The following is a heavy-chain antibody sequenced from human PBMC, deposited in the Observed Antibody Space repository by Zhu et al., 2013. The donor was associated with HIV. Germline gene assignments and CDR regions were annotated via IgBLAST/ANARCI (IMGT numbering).Heavy chain of an antibody. D-gene: IGHD6-13*01. CDR1: GYIFTTYG. V-gene: IGHV1-18*01. CDR3: ARKSGYSTSLAPFDP. J-gene: IGHJ5*02. Sequence: QVHLVQSGVEVKKPGASVKVSCKASGYIFTTYGISWLRQAPGQGLEWMGWISTYNGDTNYAQKFQGRVTMTTDTSTSTAYMELRSLRSDDTAVYYCARKSGYSTSLAPFDPWGQGTLVTVSS. CDR2: ISTYNGDT.